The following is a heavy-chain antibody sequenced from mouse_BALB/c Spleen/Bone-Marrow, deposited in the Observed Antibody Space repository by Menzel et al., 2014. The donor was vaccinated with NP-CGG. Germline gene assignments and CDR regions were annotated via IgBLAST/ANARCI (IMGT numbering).Heavy chain of an antibody. V-gene: IGHV1-5*01. CDR3: TRLSLLRGYFDY. D-gene: IGHD1-2*01. CDR2: IHPGNSDT. CDR1: GYTFSNYW. J-gene: IGHJ2*01. Sequence: EVKLMESGTVLARPGAAVKMSCKASGYTFSNYWMHWIKQRPGQGLEWIGTIHPGNSDTTYNQKFKGKAKLTAVTSTSTAYMELSSLTNEDSAVYYCTRLSLLRGYFDYWGQGTTLTVSS.